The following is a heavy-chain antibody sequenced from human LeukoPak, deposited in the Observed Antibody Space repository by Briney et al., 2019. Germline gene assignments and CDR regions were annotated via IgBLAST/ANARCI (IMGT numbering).Heavy chain of an antibody. J-gene: IGHJ4*02. Sequence: EASVKVSCKASGYTFTSYDINWVRQATGQGLEWMGWMNPNSGNTGYAQKFQGRVTMTRNTSISTAYMELSSLRSEDTAVYYCARYLEMATIALDYWGQGTLVTVSS. CDR2: MNPNSGNT. V-gene: IGHV1-8*01. D-gene: IGHD5-24*01. CDR1: GYTFTSYD. CDR3: ARYLEMATIALDY.